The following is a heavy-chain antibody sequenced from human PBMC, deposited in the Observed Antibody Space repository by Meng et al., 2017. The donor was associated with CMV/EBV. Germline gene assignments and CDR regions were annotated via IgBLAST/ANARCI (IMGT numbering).Heavy chain of an antibody. CDR2: INPSDRST. J-gene: IGHJ4*02. CDR3: ARDVHYTTSSGRYYFDY. V-gene: IGHV1-46*01. D-gene: IGHD6-6*01. Sequence: ASVKVSCKTSGFTFTNYYIHWVRQAPGHGLEWMAMINPSDRSTNYAQNFRGRVAMTSDTSTNTVYMELSSLRSEDTAVYYCARDVHYTTSSGRYYFDYWGQGTLVTVSS. CDR1: GFTFTNYY.